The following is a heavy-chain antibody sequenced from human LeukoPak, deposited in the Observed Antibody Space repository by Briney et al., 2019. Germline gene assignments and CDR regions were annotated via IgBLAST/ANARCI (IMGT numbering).Heavy chain of an antibody. J-gene: IGHJ5*02. CDR3: ASVGTDYTNLIWFDP. Sequence: ASVKVSCKVSGYTLTELSMHWVRQAPGNGLEWMGGFDPEDGETIYAQKFQGRVTMTEDTSTDTAYMELSSLRSEDTAVYYCASVGTDYTNLIWFDPWGQGTLVTVSS. V-gene: IGHV1-24*01. CDR2: FDPEDGET. CDR1: GYTLTELS. D-gene: IGHD4-11*01.